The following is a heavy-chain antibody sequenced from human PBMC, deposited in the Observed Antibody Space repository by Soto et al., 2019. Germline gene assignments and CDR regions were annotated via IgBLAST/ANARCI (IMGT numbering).Heavy chain of an antibody. D-gene: IGHD3-10*01. CDR1: GGTFGSYA. Sequence: GASVKVSCKASGGTFGSYAISWVRQAPGQGLEWMGGIIPIFGTANYAQKFQGRVTITADESTSTAYMELSSLRSEDTAVYYCAARYGSGSYYYYYYYGMDVWGQGTTVTVSS. J-gene: IGHJ6*02. CDR2: IIPIFGTA. V-gene: IGHV1-69*13. CDR3: AARYGSGSYYYYYYYGMDV.